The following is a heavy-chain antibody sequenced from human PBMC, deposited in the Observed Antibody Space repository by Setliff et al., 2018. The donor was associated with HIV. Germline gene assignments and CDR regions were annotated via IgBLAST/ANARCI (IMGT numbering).Heavy chain of an antibody. V-gene: IGHV3-7*01. CDR3: ARDYWVAGLDY. CDR1: GFAFNNFW. J-gene: IGHJ4*02. D-gene: IGHD6-19*01. Sequence: GGSLRLSCAASGFAFNNFWMSWVRQAPGKGLEWVANINQDGSEKNYVDSLKGRSTISRDTAKNSLYLQMNSLSVEDTAVYYCARDYWVAGLDYWGQGTLVTVSS. CDR2: INQDGSEK.